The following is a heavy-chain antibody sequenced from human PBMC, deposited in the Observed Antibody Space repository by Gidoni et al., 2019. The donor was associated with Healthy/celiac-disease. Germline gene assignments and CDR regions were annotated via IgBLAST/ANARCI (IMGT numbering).Heavy chain of an antibody. V-gene: IGHV4-38-2*02. CDR2: IYHSGST. Sequence: QVQLQESGPGLVKPSETLSLTCTVSGYSISSGYYWGWIRQPPGKGLEWIGSIYHSGSTYYNPSLKSRVTISVDTSKNQFSLKLSSVTAADTAVYYCARGMDSSWGYFDYWGQGTLVTVSS. D-gene: IGHD6-13*01. CDR1: GYSISSGYY. CDR3: ARGMDSSWGYFDY. J-gene: IGHJ4*02.